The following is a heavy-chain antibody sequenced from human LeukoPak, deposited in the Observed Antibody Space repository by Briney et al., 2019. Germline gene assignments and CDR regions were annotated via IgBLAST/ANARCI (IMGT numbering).Heavy chain of an antibody. D-gene: IGHD3-22*01. Sequence: SETLSLTCTVSGGSISSSSYYWGWIRQPPGKGLEWIGSIYYSGSTYYNPSLKSRVTISVDTSKNQFSLKLSSVTAADTAVYYCARPYYDSSGYYLGNYYYYYMDVWGKGTTVTVSS. CDR3: ARPYYDSSGYYLGNYYYYYMDV. V-gene: IGHV4-39*01. CDR2: IYYSGST. J-gene: IGHJ6*03. CDR1: GGSISSSSYY.